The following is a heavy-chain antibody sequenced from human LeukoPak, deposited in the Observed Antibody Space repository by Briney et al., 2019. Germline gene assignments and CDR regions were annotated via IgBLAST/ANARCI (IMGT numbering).Heavy chain of an antibody. CDR3: ARWPPPPYSSGWYNAFDI. V-gene: IGHV4-34*01. D-gene: IGHD6-19*01. J-gene: IGHJ3*02. CDR1: GGSFSGYY. CDR2: INHSGST. Sequence: PSETLSLTCAVYGGSFSGYYWSWLRQPPGKGLEWIGEINHSGSTNYNPSLKSRVTISVDTSKNQFSLKLSSVTAADTAVYYCARWPPPPYSSGWYNAFDIWGQGTMVTVSS.